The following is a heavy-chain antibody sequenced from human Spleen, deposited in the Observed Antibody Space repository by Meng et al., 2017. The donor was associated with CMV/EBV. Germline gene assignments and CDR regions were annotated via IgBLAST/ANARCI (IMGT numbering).Heavy chain of an antibody. J-gene: IGHJ4*02. CDR2: INPNSGDT. CDR1: AHTFSVYY. Sequence: CMASAHTFSVYYTHWVRQAPGQRLEWMRWINPNSGDTNYAQKFQGRVTMTRDTSISTAYLELYRLRSDDTALYYCARGYSYGSGEFDYWGQGTLVTVSS. CDR3: ARGYSYGSGEFDY. D-gene: IGHD5-18*01. V-gene: IGHV1-2*02.